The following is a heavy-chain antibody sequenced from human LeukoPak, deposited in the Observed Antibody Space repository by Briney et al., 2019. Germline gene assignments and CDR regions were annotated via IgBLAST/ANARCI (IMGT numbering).Heavy chain of an antibody. CDR2: IYYSGST. CDR3: ARGLYDSSGYYSDVWDY. Sequence: PSETLSLTCAVSGGSISNYYWSWIRQPPGKGLEWIGYIYYSGSTNYNPSLKSRVTISVDTSKNQFSLKLSSVTAADTAVYYCARGLYDSSGYYSDVWDYWGREPWSPSPQ. V-gene: IGHV4-59*01. D-gene: IGHD3-22*01. J-gene: IGHJ4*02. CDR1: GGSISNYY.